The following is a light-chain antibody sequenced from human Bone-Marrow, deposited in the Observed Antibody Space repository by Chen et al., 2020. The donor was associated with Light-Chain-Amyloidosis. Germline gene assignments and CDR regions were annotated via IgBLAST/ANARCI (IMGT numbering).Light chain of an antibody. J-gene: IGLJ1*01. CDR2: EVT. CDR3: SSYTITNTLV. V-gene: IGLV2-14*01. Sequence: QAALPPAAFVAGSPWPSVTLPRTGTSSDVGGDNHVSWYQQHPDKAPKLMIYEVTNRPSWVPDRFSGSKSDNTASLTISGLQTEDEADYFCSSYTITNTLVFGSGTRVTVL. CDR1: SSDVGGDNH.